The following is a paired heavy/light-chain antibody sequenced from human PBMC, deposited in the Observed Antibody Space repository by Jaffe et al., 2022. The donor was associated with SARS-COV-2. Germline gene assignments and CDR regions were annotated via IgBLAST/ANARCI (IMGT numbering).Heavy chain of an antibody. CDR3: AKDWLAGKPYGDYLDY. CDR1: GFTFSDYG. J-gene: IGHJ4*02. Sequence: EVQLLESGGGLVQPGGSLRLSCAASGFTFSDYGMSWIRQAPGKGMEWVSSLSASGGSTYYADSVEGRFTISRDNSKNTLFLQINSLRAEDTAVYYCAKDWLAGKPYGDYLDYWGQGTLVTVSS. V-gene: IGHV3-23*01. D-gene: IGHD6-19*01. CDR2: LSASGGST.
Light chain of an antibody. CDR1: QSLVHSDGNTY. Sequence: DVVMTQSPLSLPVIFGQPASVSCRSSQSLVHSDGNTYLTWFQQRPGQSLRRLIYKVSNRDSGVPARFSGSGSGTDFTLKISNVEAEDVGVYYCMQGTHWPPYTFGQGTKLEIK. V-gene: IGKV2-30*02. CDR2: KVS. J-gene: IGKJ2*01. CDR3: MQGTHWPPYT.